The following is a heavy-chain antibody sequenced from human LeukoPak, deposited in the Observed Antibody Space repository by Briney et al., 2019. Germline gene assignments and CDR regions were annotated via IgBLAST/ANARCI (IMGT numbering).Heavy chain of an antibody. CDR3: ASREWLPRHAFDI. CDR2: IYPSGST. Sequence: PSETLSLTCTVSGGSIISYYWSWIRQPAGKGLEWIGHIYPSGSTNYNPSLKSRVSMSVDTSKNQFSLKLTSVTAADTAVYYCASREWLPRHAFDIWGQGTMVTVSS. CDR1: GGSIISYY. D-gene: IGHD3-3*01. V-gene: IGHV4-4*07. J-gene: IGHJ3*02.